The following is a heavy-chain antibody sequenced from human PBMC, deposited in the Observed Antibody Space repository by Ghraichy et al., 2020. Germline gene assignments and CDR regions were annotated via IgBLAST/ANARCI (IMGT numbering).Heavy chain of an antibody. CDR1: GYTFTGYY. J-gene: IGHJ5*02. D-gene: IGHD3-10*01. CDR3: ARERRYYGSGVRTTHNWFDP. CDR2: INPNSGGT. Sequence: ASVKVSCKASGYTFTGYYMHWVRQAPGQGLEWMGRINPNSGGTNYAQKFQGRVTMTRDTSISTAYMELSRLRSDDTAVYYCARERRYYGSGVRTTHNWFDPWGQGTLVTVSS. V-gene: IGHV1-2*06.